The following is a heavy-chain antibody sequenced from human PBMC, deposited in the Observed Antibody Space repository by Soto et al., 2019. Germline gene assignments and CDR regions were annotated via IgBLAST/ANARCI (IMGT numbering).Heavy chain of an antibody. J-gene: IGHJ5*02. Sequence: SETLSLTCTVSGGSIGSYYWSWIRQPPGKGLEWIGYIYYSDSINYNPSLKSRVTISHDTSKNQFSLRLTSVTAADTAVYYCARLGVFYRTPDPWGPGTQV. CDR1: GGSIGSYY. CDR2: IYYSDSI. D-gene: IGHD2-8*01. CDR3: ARLGVFYRTPDP. V-gene: IGHV4-59*01.